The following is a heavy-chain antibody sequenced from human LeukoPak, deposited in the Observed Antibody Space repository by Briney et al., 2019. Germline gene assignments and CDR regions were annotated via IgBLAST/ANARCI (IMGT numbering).Heavy chain of an antibody. V-gene: IGHV3-33*06. D-gene: IGHD5-18*01. Sequence: GGSLRLYCAASGFTFSSYDMHWVRQAPGKGLEGGADIWYDGSNKYYADSVKGRFTISRDNSKNTLYLQMNSLRAEDTAVYYCAKEGSYPFDYWGQGTLVTVSS. J-gene: IGHJ4*02. CDR2: IWYDGSNK. CDR3: AKEGSYPFDY. CDR1: GFTFSSYD.